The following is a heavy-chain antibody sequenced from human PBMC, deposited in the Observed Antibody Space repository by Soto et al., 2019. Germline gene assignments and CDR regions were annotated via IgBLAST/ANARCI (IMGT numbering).Heavy chain of an antibody. CDR3: ARDGGRHSGGIDY. Sequence: QVQPAQSGAEVKKPGSSVKVSCKASGGTFSSYSINWVRQAPGQGLEWMGEIIPIFGTANYAQKFQGRVTITADESTSTAYMELSSLRSEDTAVYYCARDGGRHSGGIDYWGQGTLVTVSS. D-gene: IGHD1-26*01. V-gene: IGHV1-69*01. CDR2: IIPIFGTA. CDR1: GGTFSSYS. J-gene: IGHJ4*02.